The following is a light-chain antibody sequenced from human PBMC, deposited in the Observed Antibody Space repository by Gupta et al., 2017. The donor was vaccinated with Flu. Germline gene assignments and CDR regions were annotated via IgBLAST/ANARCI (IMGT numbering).Light chain of an antibody. CDR1: NIGSKS. V-gene: IGLV3-21*02. CDR3: QVWDSSSDHFWV. CDR2: EDS. Sequence: SSVLTQPPSVSVAPGQTARITCGGTNIGSKSVHWYQQKPGQAPVVVVHEDSDRPSGSPERFSGSNSGNTATLTITRVEAGEEADYYCQVWDSSSDHFWVFGGGTKLTVL. J-gene: IGLJ3*02.